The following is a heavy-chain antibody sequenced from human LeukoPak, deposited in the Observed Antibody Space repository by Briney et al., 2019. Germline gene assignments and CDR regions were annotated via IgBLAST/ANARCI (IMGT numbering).Heavy chain of an antibody. Sequence: SQTLSLTCAISGDSVSSNAAAWNWIRQSPSRGLEWLGRTFYRSKWYNDYAVSVKSRISINPDTSKNQFSLQLNYVTPEDKAVYYCASSSYARDGHHWFDPWGQGTLVTVSS. CDR3: ASSSYARDGHHWFDP. V-gene: IGHV6-1*01. D-gene: IGHD5-24*01. J-gene: IGHJ5*02. CDR2: TFYRSKWYN. CDR1: GDSVSSNAAA.